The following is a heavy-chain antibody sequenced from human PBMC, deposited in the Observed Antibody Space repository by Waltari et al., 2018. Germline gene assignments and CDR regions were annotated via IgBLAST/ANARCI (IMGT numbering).Heavy chain of an antibody. CDR1: GYSINSGYY. Sequence: QVQLQESGPGLVKPSETPSLTCDVSGYSINSGYYWGWTRWSPGKGLEWIATIYHAGDTFYNPSLKSRVTISMATSKNQFSLKLNSVTAADTAVYFCSRQVLGYCTSAACRRLESWGQGTLVTVSS. J-gene: IGHJ4*02. D-gene: IGHD2-2*03. CDR2: IYHAGDT. CDR3: SRQVLGYCTSAACRRLES. V-gene: IGHV4-38-2*01.